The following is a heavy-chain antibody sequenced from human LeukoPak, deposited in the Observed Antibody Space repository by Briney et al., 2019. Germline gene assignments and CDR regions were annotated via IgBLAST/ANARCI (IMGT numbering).Heavy chain of an antibody. J-gene: IGHJ4*02. D-gene: IGHD3-22*01. V-gene: IGHV3-23*01. CDR1: GFTLSTFD. Sequence: GGSLRLSCAASGFTLSTFDMSWVRQAPGKGLQWVSPISGAGGTTLFADSVKGRFSISRDNSNNKVFLQMNSLRVEDTAVYYCAKASDFDSSGFPIDVFDFWGQGLLVSVAS. CDR2: ISGAGGTT. CDR3: AKASDFDSSGFPIDVFDF.